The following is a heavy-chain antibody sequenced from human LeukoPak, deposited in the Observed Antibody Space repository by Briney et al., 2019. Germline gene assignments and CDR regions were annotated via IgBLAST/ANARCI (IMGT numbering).Heavy chain of an antibody. D-gene: IGHD6-13*01. CDR1: GYRFTSYW. J-gene: IGHJ4*02. V-gene: IGHV5-51*01. Sequence: GESLNISGKGSGYRFTSYWISWVRPMPGKGEEWMGIIYPGDSDTRYSPSFQGQVTISADKSISTAYLQWSSLKASDTAMYYCARPLAAAFDYWGQGTLVTVPS. CDR2: IYPGDSDT. CDR3: ARPLAAAFDY.